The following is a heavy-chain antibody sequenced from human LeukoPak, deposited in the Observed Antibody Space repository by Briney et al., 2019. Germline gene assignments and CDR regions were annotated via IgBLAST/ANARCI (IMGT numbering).Heavy chain of an antibody. J-gene: IGHJ5*02. D-gene: IGHD2-2*01. Sequence: PSETLSLTCAVYGGSFSGYYWSWIRQPPGKGLEWIGEINHSGSTNYNPSLKSRVTISVDTSKNQFSLKLSSVTAADTAVYYCARLSKGSTSLNWFDPWGQGTLVTVSS. CDR3: ARLSKGSTSLNWFDP. CDR2: INHSGST. V-gene: IGHV4-34*01. CDR1: GGSFSGYY.